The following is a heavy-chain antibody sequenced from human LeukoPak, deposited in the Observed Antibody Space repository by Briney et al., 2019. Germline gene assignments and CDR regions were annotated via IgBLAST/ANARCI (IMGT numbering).Heavy chain of an antibody. CDR2: IYTSGST. CDR3: ARDRRRWFDP. D-gene: IGHD6-25*01. Sequence: SETLSLTCTVSGVSINDYYWTWIRQPAGKGLEWIGRIYTSGSTNYNPSLKSRVTMSVDTSKNQFSLKLSSVTAADTAVYYCARDRRRWFDPWGQGTLVTVSS. CDR1: GVSINDYY. J-gene: IGHJ5*02. V-gene: IGHV4-4*07.